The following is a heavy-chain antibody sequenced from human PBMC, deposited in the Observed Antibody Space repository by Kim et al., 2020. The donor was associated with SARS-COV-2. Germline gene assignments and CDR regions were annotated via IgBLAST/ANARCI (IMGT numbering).Heavy chain of an antibody. CDR1: GFDFSYYA. CDR3: ARDRGSSSSQIRFDY. D-gene: IGHD6-6*01. CDR2: MSSDSRLI. J-gene: IGHJ4*02. V-gene: IGHV3-48*02. Sequence: GGSLRLSCAASGFDFSYYAMNWVRQAPGKGLEWVVYMSSDSRLIHYADSVRGRFTISRDNAKKSLYLQMSSLRDDDTAVYYCARDRGSSSSQIRFDYWGQGTLVTVSS.